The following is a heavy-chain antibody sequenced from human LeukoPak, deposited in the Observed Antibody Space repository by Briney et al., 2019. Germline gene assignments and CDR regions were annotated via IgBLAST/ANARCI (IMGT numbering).Heavy chain of an antibody. CDR2: ISYDGTNK. J-gene: IGHJ6*03. D-gene: IGHD5-18*01. CDR1: GFIFSDYY. V-gene: IGHV3-30*18. CDR3: AKDSSDSSYYYYMDV. Sequence: PGGSLRLSCAASGFIFSDYYMSWIRQAPGKGLEWVAVISYDGTNKYYADSVKGRFTISRDNSKNTLYLQMNSLRAEDTAVYYCAKDSSDSSYYYYMDVWGKGTTVTVSS.